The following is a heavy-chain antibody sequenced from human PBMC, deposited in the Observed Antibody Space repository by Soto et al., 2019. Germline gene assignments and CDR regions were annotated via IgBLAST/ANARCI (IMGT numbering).Heavy chain of an antibody. CDR3: ANPSGYYFGLGSHDEASDM. D-gene: IGHD3-10*01. V-gene: IGHV3-30*18. J-gene: IGHJ3*02. CDR2: ISKDGSKK. Sequence: QVQLVGSGGGVVQPGRSLRLSCAASGFMFSGFGMHWVRQAPGKRLQWVAGISKDGSKKYYADSVKGRFTISRDNSKKTLYLQMNSLRAEDTAVYYCANPSGYYFGLGSHDEASDMWGQGTGVTVFS. CDR1: GFMFSGFG.